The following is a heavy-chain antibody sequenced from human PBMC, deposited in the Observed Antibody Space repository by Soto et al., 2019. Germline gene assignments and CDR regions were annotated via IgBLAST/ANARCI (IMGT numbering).Heavy chain of an antibody. CDR2: IIPIFGTA. V-gene: IGHV1-69*13. Sequence: GASVKVSCKASGGTFSSYAISWVRQAPGQGLEWMGGIIPIFGTANYAQKFQGRVTITADESTSTAYMELSSLRSEDTAVYYRARGQYYYDSSGYYSGWGQGTLVTVSS. J-gene: IGHJ4*02. D-gene: IGHD3-22*01. CDR1: GGTFSSYA. CDR3: ARGQYYYDSSGYYSG.